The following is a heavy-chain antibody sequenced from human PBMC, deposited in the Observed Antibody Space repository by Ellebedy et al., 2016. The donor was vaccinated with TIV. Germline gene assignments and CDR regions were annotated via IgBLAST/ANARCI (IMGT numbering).Heavy chain of an antibody. CDR3: AKEVGVHGTPYFDF. V-gene: IGHV3-23*01. J-gene: IGHJ4*02. Sequence: GESLKISCAASGFTFSSYAMNWVRQAPGKGLEWVSAISGSGIYIEYADSVKGRFTISRDNSKNTVFLQMNNLRVEDTAIYYCAKEVGVHGTPYFDFWGQGTLVTVSS. D-gene: IGHD6-19*01. CDR1: GFTFSSYA. CDR2: ISGSGIYI.